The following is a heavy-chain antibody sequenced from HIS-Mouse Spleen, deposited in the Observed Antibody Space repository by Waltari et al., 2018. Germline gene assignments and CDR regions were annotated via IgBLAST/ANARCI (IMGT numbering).Heavy chain of an antibody. V-gene: IGHV1-2*02. CDR2: VNPTSGGT. J-gene: IGHJ6*02. D-gene: IGHD6-19*01. Sequence: QVQLVQSGAEVKKPGASVKVSCKASGYTFTGYYMHWVRQAPGQGLEWRGWVNPTSGGTNYAQKFQGRVTMTRDTSISTAYMELSRLRSDDTAVYYCARDSIAVMDVWGQGTTVTVSS. CDR1: GYTFTGYY. CDR3: ARDSIAVMDV.